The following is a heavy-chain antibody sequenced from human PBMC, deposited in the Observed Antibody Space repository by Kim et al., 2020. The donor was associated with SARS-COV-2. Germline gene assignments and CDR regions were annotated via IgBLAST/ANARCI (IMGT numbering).Heavy chain of an antibody. CDR3: VREGDTNWFDP. Sequence: IPYNPSLKSRVTMSVDTSKNQITLQLTSVTAADTAVYYCVREGDTNWFDPWGPGILVTVSS. J-gene: IGHJ5*02. D-gene: IGHD3-16*01. CDR2: I. V-gene: IGHV4-30-2*04.